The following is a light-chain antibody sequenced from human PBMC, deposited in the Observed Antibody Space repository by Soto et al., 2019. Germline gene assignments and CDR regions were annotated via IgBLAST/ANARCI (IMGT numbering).Light chain of an antibody. CDR2: EVS. V-gene: IGLV2-14*01. CDR1: SSDVGNYNY. CDR3: SSYTSSSTPYV. Sequence: QSVLTQPASVSVSPGQSITISCTGTSSDVGNYNYVSWYQQHPGKVPKLMIYEVSNRPSGISNRFSGSKSGNTASLTISGLQAEDEADYYCSSYTSSSTPYVFGTGTKVTVL. J-gene: IGLJ1*01.